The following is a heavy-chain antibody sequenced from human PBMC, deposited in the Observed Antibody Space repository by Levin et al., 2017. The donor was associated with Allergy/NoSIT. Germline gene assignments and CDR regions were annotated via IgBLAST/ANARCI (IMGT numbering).Heavy chain of an antibody. CDR2: IYYSGST. Sequence: SETLSLTCTVSGGFISSSSYYWGWIRQPPGKGLEWIGSIYYSGSTFYNSSLKSRVTISVDTSKNQFSLKLSSVTAADTAVYYCVRDDLALYYYYGMDVWGQGTTVTVS. V-gene: IGHV4-39*07. J-gene: IGHJ6*02. CDR3: VRDDLALYYYYGMDV. CDR1: GGFISSSSYY.